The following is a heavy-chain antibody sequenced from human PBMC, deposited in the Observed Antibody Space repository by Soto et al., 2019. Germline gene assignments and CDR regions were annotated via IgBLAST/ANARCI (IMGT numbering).Heavy chain of an antibody. Sequence: PSETLSLTCTVSGGSISSGSYYWSWIRQHPGKALEWIGFIYYSGNTYYHPSLQSRITISIDTSKNQFSLKLSSVTAADTAVYYCARDPNGGKVLYYRMDVWGQGTTVTVSS. J-gene: IGHJ6*02. CDR1: GGSISSGSYY. CDR3: ARDPNGGKVLYYRMDV. CDR2: IYYSGNT. V-gene: IGHV4-31*03. D-gene: IGHD2-8*01.